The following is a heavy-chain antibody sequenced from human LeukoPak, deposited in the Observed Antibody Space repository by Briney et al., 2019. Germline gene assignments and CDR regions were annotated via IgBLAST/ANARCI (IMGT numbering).Heavy chain of an antibody. CDR3: ARGLESSSWPHYYYYYMDV. CDR1: GFTFSSYS. CDR2: ISSSSSYI. J-gene: IGHJ6*03. V-gene: IGHV3-21*01. Sequence: GGSLRLSCAASGFTFSSYSMNWVRQAPGKGLEWVSSISSSSSYIYYADSVKGRFTISRDNAKNSLYLQMNSLRAEDTAVYYCARGLESSSWPHYYYYYMDVWGKGTTVTISS. D-gene: IGHD6-13*01.